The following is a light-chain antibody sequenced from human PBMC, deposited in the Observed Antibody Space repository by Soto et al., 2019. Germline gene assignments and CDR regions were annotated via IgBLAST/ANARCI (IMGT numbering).Light chain of an antibody. J-gene: IGLJ3*02. Sequence: QPVLTQPPSASGTPGQRVTISCSGSTSNLGSHFVYWYQQLPGTAPKLLIYNNNQRPSGVPDRFSGSKSGTSASLAISGLRSDDESDYYCAAWDDSLSGPVFGGGTKVTV. V-gene: IGLV1-47*02. CDR3: AAWDDSLSGPV. CDR2: NNN. CDR1: TSNLGSHF.